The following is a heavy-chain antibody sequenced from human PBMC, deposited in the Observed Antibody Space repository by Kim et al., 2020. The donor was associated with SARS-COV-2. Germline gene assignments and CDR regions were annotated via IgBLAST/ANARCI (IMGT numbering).Heavy chain of an antibody. CDR1: GFTFSRYG. J-gene: IGHJ6*02. CDR3: ARDGDSSRYGMDV. D-gene: IGHD6-19*01. Sequence: GGSLRLSCGVSGFTFSRYGMHWVRQTPGKGLEWVAAIWDDGSNKYYADSVKGRFTISRDISKNTLYLQMDSLRAEDTAVYYCARDGDSSRYGMDVWGQGT. V-gene: IGHV3-33*01. CDR2: IWDDGSNK.